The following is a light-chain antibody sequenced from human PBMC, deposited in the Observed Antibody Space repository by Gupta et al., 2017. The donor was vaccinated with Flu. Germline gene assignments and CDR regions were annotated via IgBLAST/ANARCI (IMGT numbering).Light chain of an antibody. V-gene: IGKV2-28*01. Sequence: DLVLTQSPLSLPVPPGEPASISCRSSQSLLYSNGYNYLDWYLQKPGQSPQLLIDLGSNRASGVPDRCSGSGSGTDFTLKISRVEAEDVGLYYCMQALRTPFTFGPGTKVDIK. J-gene: IGKJ3*01. CDR2: LGS. CDR1: QSLLYSNGYNY. CDR3: MQALRTPFT.